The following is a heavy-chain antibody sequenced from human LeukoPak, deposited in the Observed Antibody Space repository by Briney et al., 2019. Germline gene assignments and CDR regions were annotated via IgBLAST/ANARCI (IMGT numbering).Heavy chain of an antibody. J-gene: IGHJ3*02. CDR3: ARHRRTAPGAAFDI. D-gene: IGHD1-26*01. CDR2: INHSGST. Sequence: SETLSLTCAVSGGSFSGYYWSWIRQPPGKGLEWIGEINHSGSTNYNPSLKSRVTISVDTSKNQFSLKLSSVTAADTAVYYCARHRRTAPGAAFDIWGQGTMVTVSS. CDR1: GGSFSGYY. V-gene: IGHV4-34*01.